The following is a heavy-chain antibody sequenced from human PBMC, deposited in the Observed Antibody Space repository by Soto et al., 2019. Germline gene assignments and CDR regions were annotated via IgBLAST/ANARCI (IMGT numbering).Heavy chain of an antibody. CDR3: ARLRSGYHNDAFDI. CDR1: GYSFTSYW. Sequence: GESQKISCKGSGYSFTSYWIGWVRQMPGKGLEWMGRIDPSDSYTNYSPSFQGHVTISADKSISTAYLQWSSLKASDTAMYYCARLRSGYHNDAFDIWGQGTMVTVSS. J-gene: IGHJ3*02. CDR2: IDPSDSYT. V-gene: IGHV5-10-1*01. D-gene: IGHD3-22*01.